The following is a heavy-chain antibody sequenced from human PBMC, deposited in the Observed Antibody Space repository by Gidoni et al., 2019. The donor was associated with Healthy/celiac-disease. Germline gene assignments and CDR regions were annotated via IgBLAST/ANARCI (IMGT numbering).Heavy chain of an antibody. CDR1: GFTFSDYY. D-gene: IGHD6-13*01. Sequence: QVQLVESGGGLVQPGGSSRLSCAASGFTFSDYYMSWIRQAPGKGLEWVSYISSSGSTIYYADSVKCRFTISRDNATNSLYLQMNSLRAEDTAVYYCARALELRAGTLPYYFDYWGQGTLVTVSS. J-gene: IGHJ4*02. CDR3: ARALELRAGTLPYYFDY. V-gene: IGHV3-11*01. CDR2: ISSSGSTI.